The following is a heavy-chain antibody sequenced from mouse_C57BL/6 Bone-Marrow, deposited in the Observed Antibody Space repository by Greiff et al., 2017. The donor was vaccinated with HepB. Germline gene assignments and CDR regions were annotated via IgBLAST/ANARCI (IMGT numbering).Heavy chain of an antibody. Sequence: EVKLVESEGGLVQPGSSMKLSCTASGFTFSDYYMAWVRQVPEKGLEWVANINYDGSSTYYLDSLKSRFIISRDNAKNILYLQMSSLKSEDTATYYCARVSFIYYYGTGYFDVWGTGTTVTVSS. CDR2: INYDGSST. D-gene: IGHD1-1*01. V-gene: IGHV5-16*01. J-gene: IGHJ1*03. CDR3: ARVSFIYYYGTGYFDV. CDR1: GFTFSDYY.